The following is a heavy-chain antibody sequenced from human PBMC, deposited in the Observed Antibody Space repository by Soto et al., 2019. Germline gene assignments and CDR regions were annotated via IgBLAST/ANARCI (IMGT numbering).Heavy chain of an antibody. CDR1: GFTVSSNY. D-gene: IGHD2-15*01. Sequence: EVQLVESGGGLVQPGGSLRLSCAASGFTVSSNYMSWVRQAPGKGLEWVSVLYSGGSTYYADSVKGRFTISRDNSKNTLYLQMNSLSAEDTAVYYCAREYIRRWQLAVYDMDVWGKGTTVTVSS. CDR2: LYSGGST. J-gene: IGHJ6*03. V-gene: IGHV3-66*01. CDR3: AREYIRRWQLAVYDMDV.